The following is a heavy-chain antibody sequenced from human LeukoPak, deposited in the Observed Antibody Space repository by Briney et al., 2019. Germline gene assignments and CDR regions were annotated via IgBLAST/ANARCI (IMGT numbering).Heavy chain of an antibody. J-gene: IGHJ3*02. D-gene: IGHD3-9*01. V-gene: IGHV1-2*02. CDR1: GYTFTGYY. CDR3: ARCSVLRYFDWLKRGAFDI. Sequence: ASVKVSCKASGYTFTGYYMHWVRQAPGQGLEWMGWINPNSGGTNYAQKFQGRVTMTRDTSISTAYMELRSLRSDDTAVYYCARCSVLRYFDWLKRGAFDIWGQGTMVTVSS. CDR2: INPNSGGT.